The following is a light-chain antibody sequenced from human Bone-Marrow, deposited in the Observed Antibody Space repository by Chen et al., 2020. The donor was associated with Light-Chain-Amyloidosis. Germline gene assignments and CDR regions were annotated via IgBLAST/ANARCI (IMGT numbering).Light chain of an antibody. CDR2: RET. CDR1: DLPTKY. V-gene: IGLV3-25*03. CDR3: QSADSSGTYEVI. J-gene: IGLJ2*01. Sequence: YELTQPPSVSVSPGQTARITCSGDDLPTKYAYWYQQKPGQAPVLVIHRETVRPSGISERFSGSSSGTTATLTLSGVQAEDEADYHCQSADSSGTYEVIFGGGTQLTVL.